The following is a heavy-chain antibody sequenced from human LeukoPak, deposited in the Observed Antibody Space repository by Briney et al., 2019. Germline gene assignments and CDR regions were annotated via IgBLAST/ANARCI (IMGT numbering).Heavy chain of an antibody. CDR3: AKGSAQYYFDS. J-gene: IGHJ4*02. CDR2: INNSGTRT. CDR1: GFTFSSYG. V-gene: IGHV3-23*05. Sequence: GGSLRLSCAASGFTFSSYGMTWVRQAPGRGLQWVSSINNSGTRTFYEDSVRGRFTISRDDSKNTIYLQMNSLRAEDTAIYYCAKGSAQYYFDSWGQGTLVTVSS. D-gene: IGHD3-10*01.